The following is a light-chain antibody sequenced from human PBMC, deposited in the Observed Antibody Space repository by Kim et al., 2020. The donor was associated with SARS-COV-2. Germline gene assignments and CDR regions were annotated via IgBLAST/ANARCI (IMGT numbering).Light chain of an antibody. CDR1: SLRSYY. CDR3: NSRDSSGNHVV. Sequence: ALRQTVRITCQGDSLRSYYGSWHQQKPGQAPVLVIYGKNNPPSGIPYRFSGSSSGNTASLTITGAQAEDEADYYCNSRDSSGNHVVFGGGTQLTVL. V-gene: IGLV3-19*01. CDR2: GKN. J-gene: IGLJ2*01.